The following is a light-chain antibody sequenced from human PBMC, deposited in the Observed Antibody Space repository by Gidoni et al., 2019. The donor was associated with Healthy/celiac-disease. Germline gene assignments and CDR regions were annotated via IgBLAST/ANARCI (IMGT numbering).Light chain of an antibody. CDR1: QSVSSY. V-gene: IGKV3-11*01. Sequence: EIVLTKSPATLSLSPGERATLFCRASQSVSSYLAWYQQKPGQAPRLLIYDASNRATGIPARFSGSGSGTDFTLTISSLEPEDFAVYYCQQRSNWPPKTLTFGGGTKVEIK. CDR2: DAS. CDR3: QQRSNWPPKTLT. J-gene: IGKJ4*01.